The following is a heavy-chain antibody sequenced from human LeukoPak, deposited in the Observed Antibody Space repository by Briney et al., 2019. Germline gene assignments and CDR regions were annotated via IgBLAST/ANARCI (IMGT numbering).Heavy chain of an antibody. CDR2: ISSNGGST. CDR1: GFTFSSYA. D-gene: IGHD6-13*01. V-gene: IGHV3-64*04. J-gene: IGHJ4*02. Sequence: PGGSLRLSCSASGFTFSSYAMHWVRQAPGKGLEYVSAISSNGGSTYYADSVKGRFTISRDNAKNSLFLQMSSLRAEDTAVYYCVRAVYSSSYYWDYWGQGTLVTVSS. CDR3: VRAVYSSSYYWDY.